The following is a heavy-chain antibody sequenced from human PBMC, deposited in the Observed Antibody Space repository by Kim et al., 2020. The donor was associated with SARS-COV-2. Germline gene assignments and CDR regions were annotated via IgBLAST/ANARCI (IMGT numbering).Heavy chain of an antibody. CDR1: GFTFSSYA. Sequence: GGSLRLSCAASGFTFSSYAMSWVRQAPGKGLEWVSAISGSGGSTYYADSVKGRFTISRDNSKNTLYLQMNSLRAEDTAVYYCARNVLRYFDWLPGHTTAFDYWGQGTLVTVSS. CDR2: ISGSGGST. J-gene: IGHJ4*02. CDR3: ARNVLRYFDWLPGHTTAFDY. D-gene: IGHD3-9*01. V-gene: IGHV3-23*01.